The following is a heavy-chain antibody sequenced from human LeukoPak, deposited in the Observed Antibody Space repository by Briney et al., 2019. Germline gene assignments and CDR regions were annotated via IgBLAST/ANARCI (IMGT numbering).Heavy chain of an antibody. D-gene: IGHD3-10*01. CDR1: GGSISSYY. CDR2: IYYSGST. CDR3: ARHGGPSTHFDY. J-gene: IGHJ4*02. V-gene: IGHV4-59*08. Sequence: SETLSLTCTVSGGSISSYYWSWIRQPPGKGLEWIGYIYYSGSTNYNPSLKSRVTISVDTSKNQFSLKLSSVTAADTAVYYCARHGGPSTHFDYWGQGTLVTVSP.